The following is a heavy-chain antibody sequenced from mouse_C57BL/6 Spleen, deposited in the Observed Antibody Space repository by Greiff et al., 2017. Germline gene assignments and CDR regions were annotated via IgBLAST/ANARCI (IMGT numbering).Heavy chain of an antibody. Sequence: EVKVVESGGGLVQPGGSLKLSCAASGFTFSDYGMAWVRQAPRTGPEWVAFISNLAYSIYYADTVTGRFTISRENAKNTLYLEMSSLRSEDTAMYYCARQEKFDWYFDVWGTGTTVTVSS. CDR2: ISNLAYSI. J-gene: IGHJ1*03. V-gene: IGHV5-15*01. CDR3: ARQEKFDWYFDV. D-gene: IGHD1-3*01. CDR1: GFTFSDYG.